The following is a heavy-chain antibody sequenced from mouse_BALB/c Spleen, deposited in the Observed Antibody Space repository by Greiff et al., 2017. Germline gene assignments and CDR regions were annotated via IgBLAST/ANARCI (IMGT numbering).Heavy chain of an antibody. CDR1: GFNIKDTY. D-gene: IGHD1-2*01. CDR3: ARSLKHYYFAY. V-gene: IGHV14-3*02. J-gene: IGHJ3*01. Sequence: VQLQQSGAELVKPGASVKLSCTASGFNIKDTYMHWVKQRPEQGLEWIGRIDPANGNTKYDPKFQGKATITADTSSNTAYLQLSSLTSEDTAVYDCARSLKHYYFAYWGQGTLVTVSA. CDR2: IDPANGNT.